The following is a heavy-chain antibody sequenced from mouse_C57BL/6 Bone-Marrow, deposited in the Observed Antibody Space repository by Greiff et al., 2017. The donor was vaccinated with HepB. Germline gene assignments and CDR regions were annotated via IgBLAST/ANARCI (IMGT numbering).Heavy chain of an antibody. Sequence: EVKLMESGGGLVQPKGSLKLSCAASGFTFNTYAMHWVRQAPGKGLEWVARIRSKSSNYATYYADSVKDRFTISRADSQSMHYLQMNNLKTEDTAMDYCVRRAGTAANWYFDVRGTGTTVTVSA. CDR3: VRRAGTAANWYFDV. CDR1: GFTFNTYA. V-gene: IGHV10-3*01. D-gene: IGHD4-1*01. J-gene: IGHJ1*03. CDR2: IRSKSSNYAT.